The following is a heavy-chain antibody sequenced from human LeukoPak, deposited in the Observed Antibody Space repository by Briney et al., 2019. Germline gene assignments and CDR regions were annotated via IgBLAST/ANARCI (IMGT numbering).Heavy chain of an antibody. V-gene: IGHV1-8*02. D-gene: IGHD3-16*01. J-gene: IGHJ5*02. CDR2: MNPNSGNT. CDR1: GYTFTGYY. CDR3: ARESITARAPDP. Sequence: ASVKVSCKASGYTFTGYYMHWVRQAPGQGLEWMGWMNPNSGNTGYAQKFQGRVTMTRNTSISTAYMELSSLRSEDTAVYYCARESITARAPDPWGQGTLVTVSS.